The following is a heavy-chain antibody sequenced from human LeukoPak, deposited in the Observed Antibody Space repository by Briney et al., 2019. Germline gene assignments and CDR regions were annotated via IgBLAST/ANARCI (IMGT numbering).Heavy chain of an antibody. D-gene: IGHD5-24*01. Sequence: SETLSLTCPVYGGSFSAYYWSWIRQSPGKGLEWIGEIHHSGSTKYNPSLKSRVTISVDMSQSQFSLKLTSVTAADTAVYYCATEEGYNAYWGQGILVTVSS. J-gene: IGHJ4*02. CDR2: IHHSGST. V-gene: IGHV4-34*01. CDR3: ATEEGYNAY. CDR1: GGSFSAYY.